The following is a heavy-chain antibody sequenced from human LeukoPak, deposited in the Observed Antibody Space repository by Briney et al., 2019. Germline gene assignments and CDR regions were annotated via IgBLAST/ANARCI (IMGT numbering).Heavy chain of an antibody. J-gene: IGHJ3*01. CDR1: GYMFTFFG. D-gene: IGHD3-9*01. V-gene: IGHV1-18*01. CDR2: IRVHNGDT. Sequence: ASVKVSCKASGYMFTFFGITWVRQAPGQGLEWMGSIRVHNGDTNYAQKFQGRLTMTTDTSATTAYMELRSLKSDDTAVYYCATDRYDVGVAFDFWGQGTMVTVSS. CDR3: ATDRYDVGVAFDF.